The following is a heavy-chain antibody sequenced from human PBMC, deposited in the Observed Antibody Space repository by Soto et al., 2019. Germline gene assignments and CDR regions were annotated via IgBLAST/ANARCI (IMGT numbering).Heavy chain of an antibody. CDR3: ARDAAYYYDSSGYYQTSYGMDV. Sequence: GGSLRLSCAASGFTFSSYAMHWVRQAPGKGLEWVAVISYDGSSKYYADSVKGRFTISRDNSKNTLYLQMNSLRAEDTAVYYCARDAAYYYDSSGYYQTSYGMDVWGQGTTVTVSS. J-gene: IGHJ6*02. CDR1: GFTFSSYA. D-gene: IGHD3-22*01. CDR2: ISYDGSSK. V-gene: IGHV3-30-3*01.